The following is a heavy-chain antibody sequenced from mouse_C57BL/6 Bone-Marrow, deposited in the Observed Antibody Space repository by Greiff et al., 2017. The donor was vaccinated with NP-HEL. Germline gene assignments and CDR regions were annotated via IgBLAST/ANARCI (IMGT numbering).Heavy chain of an antibody. CDR2: IDPENGDT. V-gene: IGHV14-4*01. CDR1: GFNIKDDY. CDR3: TTADEYYFDY. J-gene: IGHJ2*01. Sequence: VHVKQSGAELVRPGASVKLSCTASGFNIKDDYMHWVKQRPEQGLEWIGWIDPENGDTEYASKFQGKATITADTSSNTAYLQLSSLTSEDTAVYYCTTADEYYFDYWGQGTTLTVSS.